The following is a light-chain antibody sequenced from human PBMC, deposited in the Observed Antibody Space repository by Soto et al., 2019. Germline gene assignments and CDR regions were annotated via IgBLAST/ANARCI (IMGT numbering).Light chain of an antibody. Sequence: EIVMTQSPATLSVSPWERATLSCRASQSVSSNLAWYQQTPGQAPRLLIYGASTRATGIPARFSGSGSGTEFTLTISSLQSEDFAVYYCQQYNNWPRTFGQGTKVDIK. CDR3: QQYNNWPRT. CDR1: QSVSSN. J-gene: IGKJ1*01. CDR2: GAS. V-gene: IGKV3-15*01.